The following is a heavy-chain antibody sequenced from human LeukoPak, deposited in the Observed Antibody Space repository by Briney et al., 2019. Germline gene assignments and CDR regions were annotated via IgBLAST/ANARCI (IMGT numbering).Heavy chain of an antibody. Sequence: GGSLRLSCEASGFTLSNDWMSWVRQGPGKGLEWVANIKDDGSEKKYMDSVKGRFTISRDNSKNTLHLQMNSLRAEDTAIYYCAKALSDFWRAQNEWGQGTLVTVSS. D-gene: IGHD3-3*01. J-gene: IGHJ4*02. V-gene: IGHV3-7*05. CDR1: GFTLSNDW. CDR3: AKALSDFWRAQNE. CDR2: IKDDGSEK.